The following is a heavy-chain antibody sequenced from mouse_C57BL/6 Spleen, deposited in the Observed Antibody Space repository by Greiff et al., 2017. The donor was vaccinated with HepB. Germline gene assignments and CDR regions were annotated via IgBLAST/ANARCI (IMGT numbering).Heavy chain of an antibody. CDR2: ISSGSSTI. CDR1: GFTFSDYG. CDR3: AKGLRPYYYAMDY. J-gene: IGHJ4*01. V-gene: IGHV5-17*01. Sequence: EVQRVESGGGLVKPGGSLKLSCAASGFTFSDYGMHWVRQAPEKGLEWVAYISSGSSTIYYADTVKGRFTISRDNAKNTLFLQMTSLRSEDTAMYYCAKGLRPYYYAMDYWGQGTSVTVSS. D-gene: IGHD2-2*01.